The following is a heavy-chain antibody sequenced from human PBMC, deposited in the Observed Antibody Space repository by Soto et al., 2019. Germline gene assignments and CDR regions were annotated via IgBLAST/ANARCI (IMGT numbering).Heavy chain of an antibody. V-gene: IGHV4-59*01. J-gene: IGHJ4*02. Sequence: PSETLSLTCTGSGGSISSYYWSWIRQPPGKGLEWIGYIYYSGSTNYNPSLKSRVTISVDTSKNQFSLKLSSVTAADTAVYYCARGRAYYYDSSGYRAKYYFDYWGQGTLVTVSS. CDR1: GGSISSYY. D-gene: IGHD3-22*01. CDR3: ARGRAYYYDSSGYRAKYYFDY. CDR2: IYYSGST.